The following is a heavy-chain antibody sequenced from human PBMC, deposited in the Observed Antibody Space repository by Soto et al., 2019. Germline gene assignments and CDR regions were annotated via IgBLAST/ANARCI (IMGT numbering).Heavy chain of an antibody. J-gene: IGHJ4*02. CDR1: GFTFSSTW. V-gene: IGHV3-74*01. Sequence: GGSLRLSCAASGFTFSSTWMHWVRQGPGKGLVWVSHMSGDGTSTTYADSVKGRFTISRDNAKNTVFLQMNNLRAEDTAVYYCTSGKNFDFWSDSLGDHYFDSWGQGTLVTVSS. D-gene: IGHD3-3*01. CDR3: TSGKNFDFWSDSLGDHYFDS. CDR2: MSGDGTST.